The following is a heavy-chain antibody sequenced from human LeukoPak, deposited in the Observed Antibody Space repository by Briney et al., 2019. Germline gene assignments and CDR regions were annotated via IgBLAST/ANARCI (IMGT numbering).Heavy chain of an antibody. J-gene: IGHJ4*02. CDR2: ISHSGTT. V-gene: IGHV4-59*08. CDR3: ARWVATTGLVDS. D-gene: IGHD1-26*01. Sequence: PSETLSLTCTVSGGSISPFYWSWIRQPPGKGLEYVGFISHSGTTYYNPSLRSRVTISVATSKSQFSLQLTSLTAADTAVYYCARWVATTGLVDSWGPGTLVTVSS. CDR1: GGSISPFY.